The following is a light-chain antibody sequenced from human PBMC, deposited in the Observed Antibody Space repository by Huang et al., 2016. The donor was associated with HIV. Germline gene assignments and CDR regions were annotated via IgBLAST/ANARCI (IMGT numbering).Light chain of an antibody. V-gene: IGKV1-39*01. J-gene: IGKJ3*01. CDR3: QQSYSPRT. Sequence: DIQMTQSPSSLSASVGDRVTITCRARQSISNYLNWYQQKPGKAPKLLIYDASSLQSGVPSRFSGSGSGTDFTLTISSLQPEDSAAYYCQQSYSPRTFGPGTKVDIK. CDR2: DAS. CDR1: QSISNY.